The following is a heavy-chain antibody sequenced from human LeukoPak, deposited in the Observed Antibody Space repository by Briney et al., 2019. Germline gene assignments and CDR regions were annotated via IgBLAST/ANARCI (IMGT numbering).Heavy chain of an antibody. CDR3: AKDLPAAYFDY. CDR1: GFTFSSYW. D-gene: IGHD2-2*01. J-gene: IGHJ4*02. CDR2: VRSDGGIK. V-gene: IGHV3-30*02. Sequence: PGGSLRLSCAASGFTFSSYWMSWVRQAPGKGLEWVAFVRSDGGIKYYADSVKGRFTISRDNSRTTVYLQMNSLRAEDTAVYHCAKDLPAAYFDYWGQGTLVTVSS.